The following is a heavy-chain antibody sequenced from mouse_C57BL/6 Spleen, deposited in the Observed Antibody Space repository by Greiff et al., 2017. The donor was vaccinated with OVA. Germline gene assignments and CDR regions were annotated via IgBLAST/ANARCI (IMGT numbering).Heavy chain of an antibody. D-gene: IGHD1-1*01. J-gene: IGHJ1*03. Sequence: QVQLQQSGPGLVAPSQSLSITCTVSGFSLTSYAISWVRQPPGKGLEWLGVIWTGGGTNYNSALKSRLSISKDNSKSQVFLKMNSLQTDDTARYYCARNGDYYGSSYGYFDVWGTGTTVTVSS. CDR3: ARNGDYYGSSYGYFDV. CDR2: IWTGGGT. CDR1: GFSLTSYA. V-gene: IGHV2-9-1*01.